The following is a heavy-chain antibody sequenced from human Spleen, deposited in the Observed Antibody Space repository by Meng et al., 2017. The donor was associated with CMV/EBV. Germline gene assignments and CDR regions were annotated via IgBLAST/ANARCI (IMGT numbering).Heavy chain of an antibody. D-gene: IGHD6-13*01. CDR1: GYTFTSYG. CDR2: ISAYNGNT. CDR3: ARAGGSSPRGPPDY. Sequence: VKRVHSGTEVNKPGASVKASCKASGYTFTSYGISWLRQAPGQGLEWMGWISAYNGNTNYAQKLQGRVTMTTDTSTSTAYMELRSLRSDDTAVYYCARAGGSSPRGPPDYWGQGTLVTVSS. V-gene: IGHV1-18*01. J-gene: IGHJ4*02.